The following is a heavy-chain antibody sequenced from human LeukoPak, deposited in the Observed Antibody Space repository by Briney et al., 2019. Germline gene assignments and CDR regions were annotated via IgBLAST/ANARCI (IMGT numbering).Heavy chain of an antibody. Sequence: ASVKVSCKASGYTFTSYAITWVRQAPGQGLEWMGWISVYSGNTHYAQKLQGRVTMTTDTSTSTAYMELRSLRSDDTAVYYCARAGLAIFGVVTRHFDYWGQGTLVTVSS. CDR3: ARAGLAIFGVVTRHFDY. J-gene: IGHJ4*02. CDR1: GYTFTSYA. V-gene: IGHV1-18*01. CDR2: ISVYSGNT. D-gene: IGHD3-3*01.